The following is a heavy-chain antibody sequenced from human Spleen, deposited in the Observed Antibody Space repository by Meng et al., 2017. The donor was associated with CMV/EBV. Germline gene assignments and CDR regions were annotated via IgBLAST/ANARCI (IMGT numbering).Heavy chain of an antibody. CDR1: GDSITSSNW. J-gene: IGHJ4*02. V-gene: IGHV4-4*02. Sequence: LTGAVSGDSITSSNWGSWVRQPPGEGLEWIGEIHHSGTTNYNPSLKSRVTISVDKSKNHFSLKLTSVTAADTAVYYCARRGPQLYDYWGQGTLVTVSS. CDR3: ARRGPQLYDY. D-gene: IGHD3-10*01. CDR2: IHHSGTT.